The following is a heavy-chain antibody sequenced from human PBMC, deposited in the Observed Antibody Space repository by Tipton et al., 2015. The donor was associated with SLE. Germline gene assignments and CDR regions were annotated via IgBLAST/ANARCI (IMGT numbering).Heavy chain of an antibody. V-gene: IGHV4-4*02. CDR2: INHSGYT. CDR3: AASLNYYDSSGPEG. J-gene: IGHJ3*01. Sequence: TLSLTCAVSGGSISSSNWWSWVRQPPGKGLEWIGEINHSGYTNFNPSLKSRFTISVDTSKNQFSLKLSSVAAADTAVYYCAASLNYYDSSGPEGWGQGTMVTVSS. D-gene: IGHD3-22*01. CDR1: GGSISSSNW.